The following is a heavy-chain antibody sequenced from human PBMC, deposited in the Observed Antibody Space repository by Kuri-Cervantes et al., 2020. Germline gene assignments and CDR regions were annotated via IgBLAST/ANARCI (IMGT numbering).Heavy chain of an antibody. J-gene: IGHJ3*02. CDR1: GGSISSGG. D-gene: IGHD3-3*02. V-gene: IGHV3-30-3*01. CDR2: ISYDGSNK. Sequence: LSLTCTVSGGSISSGGYYWSWIRQAPGKGLEWVAVISYDGSNKYYADSVKGRFTISRDSSKNTLYLQMNSLRAEDTAVYYCARELASLNAFDIWGQGTMVTVSS. CDR3: ARELASLNAFDI.